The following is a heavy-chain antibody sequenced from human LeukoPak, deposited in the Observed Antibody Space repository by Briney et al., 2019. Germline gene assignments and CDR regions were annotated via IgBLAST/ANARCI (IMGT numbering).Heavy chain of an antibody. V-gene: IGHV3-21*06. CDR3: ATETNGRHYDY. CDR1: GLTFSTSG. J-gene: IGHJ4*02. CDR2: IGPTGFDR. Sequence: GGSLRLSCTTSGLTFSTSGFNWLRQAPGKGLEWLASIGPTGFDRYHADSIKGRFTISRDNANNFLYLQMDSLRAEDTAVYYCATETNGRHYDYWGQGTLLTVSS. D-gene: IGHD1-14*01.